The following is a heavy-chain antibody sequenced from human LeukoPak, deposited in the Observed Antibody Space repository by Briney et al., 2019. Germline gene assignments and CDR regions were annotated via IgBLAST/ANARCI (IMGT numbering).Heavy chain of an antibody. CDR3: AKGTYYYDSSGPPDYFDY. CDR1: GFTFSSYA. CDR2: ISGSGGRT. V-gene: IGHV3-23*01. Sequence: GGSLRLSCAASGFTFSSYAMSWVRQAPGKGLEWVSVISGSGGRTYYADSVKGRFTISRDNAKNSLHLQMNSLRAEDMALYYCAKGTYYYDSSGPPDYFDYWGQGTLVTVSS. D-gene: IGHD3-22*01. J-gene: IGHJ4*02.